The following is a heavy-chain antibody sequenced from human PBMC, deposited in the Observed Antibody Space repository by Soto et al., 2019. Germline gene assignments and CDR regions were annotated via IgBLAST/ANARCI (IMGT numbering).Heavy chain of an antibody. Sequence: SQTLSLTCAISGDSVSSNSAAWNWIRQSPSRGLEWLGRTYYRSKWYNDYAVSVKSRITINPDTSKNQLPQQLNSVTPEDTAVYYCAREKYALNWFDPWGQGTLVTVSS. CDR1: GDSVSSNSAA. D-gene: IGHD2-2*01. V-gene: IGHV6-1*01. CDR3: AREKYALNWFDP. J-gene: IGHJ5*02. CDR2: TYYRSKWYN.